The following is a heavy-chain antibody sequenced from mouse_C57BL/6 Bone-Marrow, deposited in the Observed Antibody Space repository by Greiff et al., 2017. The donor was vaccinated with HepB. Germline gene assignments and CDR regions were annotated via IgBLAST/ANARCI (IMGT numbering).Heavy chain of an antibody. Sequence: DVQLVESGGGLVKPGGSLKLSCAASGFTFSSYAMSWVRQTPEKRLEWVATISDGGSYTYYPDNVKGRFTISRDNAKNNLYLQMSHLKSEDTAMYYCARDSRDDYAMDYWGQGTSVTVSS. V-gene: IGHV5-4*01. J-gene: IGHJ4*01. D-gene: IGHD3-3*01. CDR1: GFTFSSYA. CDR3: ARDSRDDYAMDY. CDR2: ISDGGSYT.